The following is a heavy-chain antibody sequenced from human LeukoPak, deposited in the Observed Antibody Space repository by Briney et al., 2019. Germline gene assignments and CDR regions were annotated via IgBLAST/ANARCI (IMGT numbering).Heavy chain of an antibody. J-gene: IGHJ4*02. Sequence: RPSETLSLTCTVSGGSISSYYWSWIRQPAGKGLEWIGRIYTSGSTYYNPSLKSRVTMSVDTSKNQFSLKLSSVTAADTAVYYCAREEDYYGSGSPLGYWGQGTLVTVSS. CDR1: GGSISSYY. CDR3: AREEDYYGSGSPLGY. V-gene: IGHV4-4*07. D-gene: IGHD3-10*01. CDR2: IYTSGST.